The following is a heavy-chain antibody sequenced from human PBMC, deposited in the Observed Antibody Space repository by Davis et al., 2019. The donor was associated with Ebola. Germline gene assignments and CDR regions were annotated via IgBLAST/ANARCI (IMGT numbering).Heavy chain of an antibody. Sequence: GESLKISCAASGFTLSSYAMNWVRQAPGKGLEWVSGISGSGGSTYYADSVKGRFTISRDNSKNTLYLQMNSLRAEDTAVYYCARATLAHCSGNSCQEYWFDPWGQGTLVTVSS. J-gene: IGHJ5*02. CDR1: GFTLSSYA. D-gene: IGHD2-2*01. CDR2: ISGSGGST. CDR3: ARATLAHCSGNSCQEYWFDP. V-gene: IGHV3-23*01.